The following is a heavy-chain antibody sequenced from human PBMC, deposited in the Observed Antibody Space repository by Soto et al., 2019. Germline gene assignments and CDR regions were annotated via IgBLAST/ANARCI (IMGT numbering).Heavy chain of an antibody. V-gene: IGHV3-33*01. CDR2: IWYDGSNK. D-gene: IGHD5-12*01. J-gene: IGHJ4*02. Sequence: QVQLVESGGGVVQPGRSLRLSCAASGFTFSSYGMHWVRQAPGRGLEWVAVIWYDGSNKYYADSVKGRFTISRDNSKNPLYLQMTSLRAEDTAVYYCARAGRSSGYDYWGQGTLVTVSS. CDR1: GFTFSSYG. CDR3: ARAGRSSGYDY.